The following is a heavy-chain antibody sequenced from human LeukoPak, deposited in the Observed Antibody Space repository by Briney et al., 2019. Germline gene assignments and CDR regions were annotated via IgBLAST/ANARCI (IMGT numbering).Heavy chain of an antibody. D-gene: IGHD6-13*01. Sequence: PGGSLRLSCAASGFTFSSYAMHWVRQAPGKGLEWVAVISYDGSNKYYADSVKGRFTISRDNSKNTLYLQMNSLRAEDTAVYYCAREYSSSWSYYYGMDVWGQGTTVTVSS. V-gene: IGHV3-30*04. CDR3: AREYSSSWSYYYGMDV. CDR1: GFTFSSYA. CDR2: ISYDGSNK. J-gene: IGHJ6*02.